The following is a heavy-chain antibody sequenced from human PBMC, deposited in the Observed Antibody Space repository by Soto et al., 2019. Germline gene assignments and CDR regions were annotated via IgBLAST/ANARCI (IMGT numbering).Heavy chain of an antibody. CDR1: GFTFNTFA. D-gene: IGHD6-19*01. J-gene: IGHJ4*02. CDR3: AKMGRTGWVRLPMDH. Sequence: EVQLLESGGGLVHPGGSLKLSCAASGFTFNTFAMTWVRQAPGKGLEWVSSISATGAATSDADSVKGRFSISRDNSNNTLSLQMSSLRVDDTAGYYCAKMGRTGWVRLPMDHWGQGVLVTVSS. CDR2: ISATGAAT. V-gene: IGHV3-23*01.